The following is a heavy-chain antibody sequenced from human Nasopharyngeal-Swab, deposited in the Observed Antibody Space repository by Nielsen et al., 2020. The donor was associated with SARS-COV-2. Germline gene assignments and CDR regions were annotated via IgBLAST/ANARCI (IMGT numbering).Heavy chain of an antibody. Sequence: VKVSCKASGGTFSRYAISWVRQAPGQGLEWMGGIIPIFGTANYAQKFQGRVTITADESTSTAYMELSSLRSEDTAVYYCATGPPVAGHNWFDPWGQGTLVTVSS. CDR3: ATGPPVAGHNWFDP. V-gene: IGHV1-69*13. CDR2: IIPIFGTA. D-gene: IGHD6-19*01. J-gene: IGHJ5*02. CDR1: GGTFSRYA.